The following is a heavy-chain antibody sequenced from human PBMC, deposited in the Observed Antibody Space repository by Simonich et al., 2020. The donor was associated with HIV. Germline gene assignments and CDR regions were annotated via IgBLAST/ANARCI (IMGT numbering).Heavy chain of an antibody. Sequence: QVQLQQWGAGLLKPSETLSRTCAVYGGSFSGYYWSWSRQPPGKGLEWIGESNHRGITNYKSSLTSRATISVDKSRNQFSLKLSSVTAADTAIYYCARRDRELILYFDYWGQGNLVTVSS. CDR3: ARRDRELILYFDY. CDR2: SNHRGIT. CDR1: GGSFSGYY. J-gene: IGHJ4*02. D-gene: IGHD3-3*01. V-gene: IGHV4-34*01.